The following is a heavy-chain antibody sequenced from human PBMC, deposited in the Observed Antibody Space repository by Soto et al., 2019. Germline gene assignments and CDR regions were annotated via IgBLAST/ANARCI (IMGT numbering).Heavy chain of an antibody. D-gene: IGHD4-17*01. V-gene: IGHV4-31*03. Sequence: QVQLQESGPGLVKPSQTLSLTCTVSGGSISSGGYYWSWIRQHPGKGLEWFGYIYYSGSTYYNPSLRGRVSISVDTSKNQFSLKLSSVTAADTAVYYCARSPEATVTAFDYWGQGTLVTVSS. CDR2: IYYSGST. CDR1: GGSISSGGYY. CDR3: ARSPEATVTAFDY. J-gene: IGHJ4*02.